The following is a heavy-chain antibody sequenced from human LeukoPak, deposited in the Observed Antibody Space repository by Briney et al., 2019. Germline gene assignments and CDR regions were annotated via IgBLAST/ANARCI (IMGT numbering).Heavy chain of an antibody. D-gene: IGHD6-6*01. CDR2: ISSSSSTI. CDR3: AKYSSSSNYYYGMDV. V-gene: IGHV3-48*01. J-gene: IGHJ6*02. Sequence: GGSLTLSCAASGFTFSSYSMNWVRQAPGRGLEWVSYISSSSSTIYYADSVKGRFTISRDSAKNSLYLQMNSLRAEDTAVYYSAKYSSSSNYYYGMDVWGQGTTVTVSS. CDR1: GFTFSSYS.